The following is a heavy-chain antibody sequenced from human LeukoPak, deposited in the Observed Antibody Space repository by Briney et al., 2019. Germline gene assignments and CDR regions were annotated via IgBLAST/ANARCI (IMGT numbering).Heavy chain of an antibody. CDR3: AKAWDIVATIGAFDY. CDR2: ISYDGSNK. J-gene: IGHJ4*02. CDR1: GFTFSSHG. V-gene: IGHV3-30*18. D-gene: IGHD5-12*01. Sequence: PGRSLRLSCAASGFTFSSHGMHWVRQAPGKGLEWVAVISYDGSNKYYADSVKGRFTISRDNSKNTLYLQMNSLRAEDTAVYYCAKAWDIVATIGAFDYWGQGTLVTVSS.